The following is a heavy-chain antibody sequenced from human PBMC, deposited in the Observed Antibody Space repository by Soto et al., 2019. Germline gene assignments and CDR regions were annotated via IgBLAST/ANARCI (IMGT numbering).Heavy chain of an antibody. Sequence: GGSLRLSCEASGFTFNNYAMTWVRQTPGKGLQWVSTISGSGSITFYADSVRGRFTISRDNSKNTLYLQMNSLRAEDTALYYCAKEKIASTVADFFDYWGQGTQVTVSS. D-gene: IGHD6-19*01. CDR1: GFTFNNYA. CDR2: ISGSGSIT. J-gene: IGHJ4*02. CDR3: AKEKIASTVADFFDY. V-gene: IGHV3-23*01.